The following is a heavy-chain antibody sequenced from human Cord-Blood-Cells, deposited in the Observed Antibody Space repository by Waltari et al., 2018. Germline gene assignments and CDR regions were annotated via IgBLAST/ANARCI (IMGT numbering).Heavy chain of an antibody. V-gene: IGHV3-21*01. Sequence: EVQLVESGGGLVKPGGSLRLSCAASGFTFSSYRMNWVRQAPGKGLEWVSSISSSSSYIYYADSVKGRFTISRDNAKNSLYLQMNSLRAEDTAVYYCATITGTTLDAFDIWGQGTMVTVSS. CDR3: ATITGTTLDAFDI. J-gene: IGHJ3*02. CDR2: ISSSSSYI. CDR1: GFTFSSYR. D-gene: IGHD1-7*01.